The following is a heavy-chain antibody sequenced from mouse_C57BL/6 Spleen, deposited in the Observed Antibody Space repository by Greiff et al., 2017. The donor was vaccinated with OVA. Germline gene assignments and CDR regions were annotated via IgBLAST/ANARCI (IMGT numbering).Heavy chain of an antibody. Sequence: QVQLLQPGAELVRPGSSVKLSCTASGYTFTSYWMDWVRQRPGQGLEWIGNIYPSDSETHYKQKFKDKATWTVDKTASTAYMQLSSLTSEDSAVYDCARGDYDGYDGAYWGQGTLVTVSA. CDR2: IYPSDSET. CDR1: GYTFTSYW. CDR3: ARGDYDGYDGAY. V-gene: IGHV1-61*01. J-gene: IGHJ3*01. D-gene: IGHD2-3*01.